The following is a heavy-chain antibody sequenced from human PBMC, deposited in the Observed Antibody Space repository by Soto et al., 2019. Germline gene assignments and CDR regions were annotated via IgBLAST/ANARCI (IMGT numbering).Heavy chain of an antibody. CDR1: GYTFTSYD. CDR3: ASSIAAAGSFDY. V-gene: IGHV1-8*01. CDR2: MNPNSGNT. Sequence: GASVKVSCQASGYTFTSYDINWVRQATGQGLEWMGWMNPNSGNTGYAQKFQGRVTMTRNTSISTAYMELSSLRSEDTAVYYCASSIAAAGSFDYWSQGTLVTVSS. D-gene: IGHD6-13*01. J-gene: IGHJ4*02.